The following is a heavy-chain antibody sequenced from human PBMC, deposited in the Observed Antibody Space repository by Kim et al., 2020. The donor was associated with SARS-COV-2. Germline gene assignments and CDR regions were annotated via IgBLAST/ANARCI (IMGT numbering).Heavy chain of an antibody. CDR2: ISAYNGNT. Sequence: ASVKVSCKASGYTFTSYGISWVRQAPGQGLEWMGWISAYNGNTNYAQKLQGRVTMTTDTSTSTAYMELRSLRSDDTAVYYCAREGGGFGEEDLVGYYYGMDVWGQGTTVTVSS. V-gene: IGHV1-18*04. J-gene: IGHJ6*02. CDR3: AREGGGFGEEDLVGYYYGMDV. CDR1: GYTFTSYG. D-gene: IGHD3-10*01.